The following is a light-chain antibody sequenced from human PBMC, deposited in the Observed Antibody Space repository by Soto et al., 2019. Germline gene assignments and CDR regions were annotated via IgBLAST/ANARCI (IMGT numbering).Light chain of an antibody. CDR1: QGISNY. V-gene: IGKV1-27*01. Sequence: DVRMSQSPSSLSTSVGDRVTITCRASQGISNYLAWYQQKPGKVPKLLIYAASTLQSGVPSRFSGSGSGTDFTLTISSLQPEDVATYYCQKYNSAQTFGQGTKVDIK. CDR3: QKYNSAQT. CDR2: AAS. J-gene: IGKJ1*01.